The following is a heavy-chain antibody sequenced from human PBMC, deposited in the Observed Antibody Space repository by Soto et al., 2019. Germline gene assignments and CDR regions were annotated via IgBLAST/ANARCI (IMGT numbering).Heavy chain of an antibody. CDR1: GYTFSSHW. CDR3: TRGLGGGSC. J-gene: IGHJ4*02. Sequence: EVQLVESGGGLIQPGGSLRLSCAASGYTFSSHWMHWVRQAPGKGLVWVSRINTDGSSTSYADSVEGRFTISRDNAKNTLYLQMNSLRAEDTAVYYCTRGLGGGSCWGQGTLGTVSS. V-gene: IGHV3-74*01. D-gene: IGHD2-15*01. CDR2: INTDGSST.